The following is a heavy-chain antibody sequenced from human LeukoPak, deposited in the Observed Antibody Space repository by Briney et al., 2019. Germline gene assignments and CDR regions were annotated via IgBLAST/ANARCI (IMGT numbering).Heavy chain of an antibody. CDR1: GGSFSGYY. J-gene: IGHJ5*02. D-gene: IGHD3-3*01. CDR3: ARAHTLYYDFWSGYYKTNWFDP. CDR2: INHSGST. V-gene: IGHV4-34*01. Sequence: SETLSLTCAVYGGSFSGYYWNWIRQPPGKGLEWIGEINHSGSTNYNPSLKSRVTISVDTSKNQFSLKLSSVTAADTAVYYCARAHTLYYDFWSGYYKTNWFDPWGQGTLVTVSS.